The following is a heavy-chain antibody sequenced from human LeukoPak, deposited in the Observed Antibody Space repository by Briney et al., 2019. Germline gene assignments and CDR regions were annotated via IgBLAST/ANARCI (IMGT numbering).Heavy chain of an antibody. CDR2: INPNSGGT. Sequence: AASVKVSCKASGYTFTGYYMHWVRQAPGQGLEWMGWINPNSGGTNYAQKFQGWVTMTRDTSISTAYMELSRLRSDDTAVYYCARDAGYSSSSSAFDIWGQGTMVTVSS. J-gene: IGHJ3*02. CDR1: GYTFTGYY. CDR3: ARDAGYSSSSSAFDI. D-gene: IGHD6-13*01. V-gene: IGHV1-2*04.